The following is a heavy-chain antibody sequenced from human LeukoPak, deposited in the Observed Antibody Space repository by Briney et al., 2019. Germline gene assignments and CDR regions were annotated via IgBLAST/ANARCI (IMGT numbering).Heavy chain of an antibody. V-gene: IGHV4-59*08. Sequence: SETLSLTCTVSGGSISSYYWSWIRQPPGKGLEWIGYIYYSGSTNCNPSLKSRVTISVDTSKNQFSLKLSSVTAADTAVYYCARHYYGSGTTPTRGWFDPWGQGTLVTVSS. D-gene: IGHD3-10*01. CDR3: ARHYYGSGTTPTRGWFDP. J-gene: IGHJ5*02. CDR1: GGSISSYY. CDR2: IYYSGST.